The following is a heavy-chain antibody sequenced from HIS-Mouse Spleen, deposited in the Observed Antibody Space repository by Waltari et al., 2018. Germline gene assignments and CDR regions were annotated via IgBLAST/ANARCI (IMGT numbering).Heavy chain of an antibody. Sequence: QVQLVQSGAEVKKPGASVKVSCKASGYTFTGYYMHWVRQAHGQGLEWMGWINPNSGGTNYAKKFQGRVTMTRDTSISTAYMELSRLRSDDTAVYYCARYNALYRLYYFDYWGQGTLVTVSS. CDR1: GYTFTGYY. V-gene: IGHV1-2*02. J-gene: IGHJ4*02. D-gene: IGHD2-2*02. CDR3: ARYNALYRLYYFDY. CDR2: INPNSGGT.